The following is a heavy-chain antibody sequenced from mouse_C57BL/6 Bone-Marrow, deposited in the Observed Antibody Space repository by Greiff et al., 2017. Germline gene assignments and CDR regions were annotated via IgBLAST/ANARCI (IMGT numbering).Heavy chain of an antibody. D-gene: IGHD4-1*01. CDR3: AREGKSYLGAWFDY. J-gene: IGHJ3*01. CDR2: ISSGGDYI. V-gene: IGHV5S21*01. Sequence: EVMLVESGEGLVKPGGSLKLSCAASGFTFSSYAMSWVRQTPEKRLEWVAYISSGGDYIYYADTVKGRFTISRDNARNTLYLQMSSLKSEDTAMYYCAREGKSYLGAWFDYWGQGTLVTVSA. CDR1: GFTFSSYA.